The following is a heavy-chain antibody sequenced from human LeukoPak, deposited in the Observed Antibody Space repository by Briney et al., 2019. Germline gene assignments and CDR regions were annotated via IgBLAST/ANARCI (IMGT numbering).Heavy chain of an antibody. Sequence: SEALSLTCTVSRGSICSSSYYCGWVRLPAGDGLEWVWCIYYSGSTYYNPSLKSRVTTSVDTSKNQFSLKLSSVTAADTAVYYCAREGTRIVATGGGIDYWGQGTLVTVSS. D-gene: IGHD5-12*01. CDR3: AREGTRIVATGGGIDY. J-gene: IGHJ4*02. V-gene: IGHV4-39*07. CDR1: RGSICSSSYY. CDR2: IYYSGST.